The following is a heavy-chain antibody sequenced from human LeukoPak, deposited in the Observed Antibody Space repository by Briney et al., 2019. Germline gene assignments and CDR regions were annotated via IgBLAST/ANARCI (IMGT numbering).Heavy chain of an antibody. J-gene: IGHJ6*02. Sequence: GGSLRLSCAASGFTVSGNYMSWVRQAPGKGLEWVSVIYSGGSTYYADSVKGRFTISRDNSKNTLYLQMNSLRAEDTAVYYCARSGDSYGPYYYGMDVWGQGTTVTVSS. V-gene: IGHV3-53*01. CDR2: IYSGGST. D-gene: IGHD5-18*01. CDR1: GFTVSGNY. CDR3: ARSGDSYGPYYYGMDV.